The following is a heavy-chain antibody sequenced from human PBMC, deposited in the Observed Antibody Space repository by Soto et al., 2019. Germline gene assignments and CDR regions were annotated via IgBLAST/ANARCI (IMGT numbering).Heavy chain of an antibody. CDR2: INVYSGNT. Sequence: QVQLVQSGGEVKKPGASVKVSCNTSGYPFVSYGIAWVRQAPGQGLEWMGWINVYSGNTDYAQKFRDRITVTTDTSTSTAYMELRGLSRDDTGVYYCARIKASSMDFWGQGTALTVSS. V-gene: IGHV1-18*01. CDR1: GYPFVSYG. D-gene: IGHD3-16*01. CDR3: ARIKASSMDF. J-gene: IGHJ6*02.